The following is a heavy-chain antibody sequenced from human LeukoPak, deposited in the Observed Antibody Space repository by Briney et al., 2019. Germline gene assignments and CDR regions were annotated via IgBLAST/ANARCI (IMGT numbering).Heavy chain of an antibody. CDR2: INPNSGGT. D-gene: IGHD3-22*01. CDR3: ARTRIVVVIKAFDY. J-gene: IGHJ4*02. Sequence: ASVKVSCKASGYTFTGYYMHWVRQVPGQGLEWMGWINPNSGGTNYAQKFQGRVTMTRDTSISTAYMELSRLRSDDTAVYYCARTRIVVVIKAFDYWGQGTLVTVSS. CDR1: GYTFTGYY. V-gene: IGHV1-2*02.